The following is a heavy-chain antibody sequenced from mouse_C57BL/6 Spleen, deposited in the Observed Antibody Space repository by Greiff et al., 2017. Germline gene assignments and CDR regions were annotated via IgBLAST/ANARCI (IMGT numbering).Heavy chain of an antibody. Sequence: VHLVESGAELVRPGTSVKVSCKASGYAFTNYLIEWVKQRPGQGLEWIGVINPGSGGTNYNEKFKGKATLTADKSSSTAYMQLSSLTSEDSAVYFCARDYGSSYDYWGQGTTLTVSS. CDR1: GYAFTNYL. J-gene: IGHJ2*01. CDR3: ARDYGSSYDY. D-gene: IGHD1-1*01. V-gene: IGHV1-54*01. CDR2: INPGSGGT.